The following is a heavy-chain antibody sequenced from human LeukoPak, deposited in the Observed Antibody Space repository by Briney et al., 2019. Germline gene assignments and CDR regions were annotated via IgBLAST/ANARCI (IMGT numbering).Heavy chain of an antibody. D-gene: IGHD4-17*01. V-gene: IGHV4-30-4*01. J-gene: IGHJ3*02. CDR1: GGSISSGDYY. CDR3: ARAVGYGDFTGAFDI. Sequence: PSRTLSLTCTVSGGSISSGDYYWSWIRQPPGKGLEWIGYIYYSGSTYYNPSLKSRVTISVDTSKNQFSLKLSSVTAADTAVYYCARAVGYGDFTGAFDIWGQGTMVTVSS. CDR2: IYYSGST.